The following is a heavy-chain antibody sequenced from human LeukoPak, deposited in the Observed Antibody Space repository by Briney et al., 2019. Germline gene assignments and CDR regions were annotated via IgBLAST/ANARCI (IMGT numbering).Heavy chain of an antibody. Sequence: GASVKVSCKASGYTFTSYDINWVRQATGQGLEWMGWMNPNSGNTGYAQKLQGRVTMTTDTSTSTAYMELRSLRSDDTAVYYCTTVGALYWGQGTLVTVSS. V-gene: IGHV1-8*01. CDR2: MNPNSGNT. J-gene: IGHJ4*02. CDR1: GYTFTSYD. CDR3: TTVGALY. D-gene: IGHD1-26*01.